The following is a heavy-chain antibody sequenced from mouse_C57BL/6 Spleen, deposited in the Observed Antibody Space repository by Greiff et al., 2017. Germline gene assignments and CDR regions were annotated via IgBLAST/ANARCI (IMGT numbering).Heavy chain of an antibody. D-gene: IGHD2-1*01. J-gene: IGHJ4*01. CDR3: ARGGNYVGVYYAMDY. CDR1: GYSITSGYY. Sequence: EVQLVESGPGLVKPSQSLSLTCSVTGYSITSGYYWNWIRQFPGNKLEWMGYISYDGSNNYNPSLKNRISITRDTSKNQFFLKLNSVTTEDTATYYCARGGNYVGVYYAMDYWGQGTSVTVSS. V-gene: IGHV3-6*01. CDR2: ISYDGSN.